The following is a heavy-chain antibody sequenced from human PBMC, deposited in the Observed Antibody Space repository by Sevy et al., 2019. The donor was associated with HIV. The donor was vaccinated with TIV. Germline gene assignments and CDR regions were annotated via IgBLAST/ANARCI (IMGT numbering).Heavy chain of an antibody. CDR1: GYTLTGLS. CDR2: FDPEDGET. Sequence: ASVKVSCKVSGYTLTGLSMHWVWQAPGKGLEWMGRFDPEDGETIYAQNFQGRVTLTGDTSRDTAYMELSSLRYEDTAVYYCATAREYYQDSSGYLDFWGQGTLVTVSS. D-gene: IGHD3-22*01. V-gene: IGHV1-24*01. CDR3: ATAREYYQDSSGYLDF. J-gene: IGHJ4*02.